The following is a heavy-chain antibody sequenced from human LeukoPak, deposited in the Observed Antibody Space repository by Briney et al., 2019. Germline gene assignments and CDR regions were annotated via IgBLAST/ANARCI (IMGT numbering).Heavy chain of an antibody. Sequence: GGSLRLSCAASGFTFSNAWMSWVRQAPGKGLEWVGRIKSKTDGGTTDYAAPVKGRFTISRDDSKNTLYLQMNRLKTEDTAVYYCTVPAARYNWFDPWGQGTLVTVSS. CDR3: TVPAARYNWFDP. CDR1: GFTFSNAW. CDR2: IKSKTDGGTT. J-gene: IGHJ5*02. D-gene: IGHD2-2*01. V-gene: IGHV3-15*01.